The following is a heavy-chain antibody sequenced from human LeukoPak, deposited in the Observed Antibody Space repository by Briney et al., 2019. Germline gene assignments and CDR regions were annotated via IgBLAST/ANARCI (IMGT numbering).Heavy chain of an antibody. D-gene: IGHD3-16*01. CDR3: ARGEGVGGRSVFLKSYYYYMDV. CDR1: GYTFTSYG. V-gene: IGHV1-18*01. J-gene: IGHJ6*03. Sequence: ASVKVSCKASGYTFTSYGISWVRQAPGQGLEWMGWISAYNGNTNYAQKLQGRVTMTTDTSTSTAYMELRSLRSDDTAVYYCARGEGVGGRSVFLKSYYYYMDVWGKGTRSPSP. CDR2: ISAYNGNT.